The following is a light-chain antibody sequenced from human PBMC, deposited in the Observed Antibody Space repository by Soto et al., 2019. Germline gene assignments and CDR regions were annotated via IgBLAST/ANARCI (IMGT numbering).Light chain of an antibody. J-gene: IGKJ3*01. CDR3: QQSYIVPDT. CDR2: GAS. V-gene: IGKV1-39*01. CDR1: RRVNNY. Sequence: DIRMTQSPSSLSASVGDKITITCRTSRRVNNYLNWYQQKPGKAPKLLIYGASSLQSGVPSRFSGGGSETDFTLTTSNVQHEEFATYFCQQSYIVPDTFGPGTTVN.